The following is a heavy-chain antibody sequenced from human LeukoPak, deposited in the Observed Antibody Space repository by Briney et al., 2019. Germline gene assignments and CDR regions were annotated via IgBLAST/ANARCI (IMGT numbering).Heavy chain of an antibody. D-gene: IGHD1-26*01. CDR2: MSYDGVDE. CDR3: ATEWAGATRRFEH. Sequence: PGGSLRLSCAASGFTFSSYWMNWARQAPGKGLEWVAVMSYDGVDEYYADSVKGRFTIFRDNSKDTLYLQLNALTADDTAVYYCATEWAGATRRFEHWGQGTLVTVSS. CDR1: GFTFSSYW. V-gene: IGHV3-30*03. J-gene: IGHJ4*02.